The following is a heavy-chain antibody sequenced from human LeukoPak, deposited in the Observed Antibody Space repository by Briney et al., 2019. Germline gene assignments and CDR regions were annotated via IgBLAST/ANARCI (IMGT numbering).Heavy chain of an antibody. CDR2: IIPIFGTA. J-gene: IGHJ4*02. CDR1: GYTFTSYG. CDR3: ATHRKNYYDSSGYYGNSFGY. Sequence: SVKVSCKASGYTFTSYGISWVRQAPGQGLEWMGRIIPIFGTANYAQKFQGRVTITTDESTSTAYMELSSLRSEDTAVYYCATHRKNYYDSSGYYGNSFGYWGQGTLVTVSS. D-gene: IGHD3-22*01. V-gene: IGHV1-69*05.